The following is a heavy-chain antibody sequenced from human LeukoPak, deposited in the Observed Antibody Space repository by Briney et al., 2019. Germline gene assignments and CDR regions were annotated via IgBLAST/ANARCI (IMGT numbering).Heavy chain of an antibody. J-gene: IGHJ4*02. V-gene: IGHV1-2*02. CDR2: INPNSGGT. CDR3: ARTYYDFWSGYYSSGDDDY. Sequence: ASVKVSCKASGFTFTGYYMHWLRQAPGQGLEWIGWINPNSGGTNYAQKFQGRVTITRDTSISTAYMELSRLRSDDTAVYYCARTYYDFWSGYYSSGDDDYWGQGTLVTVSS. D-gene: IGHD3-3*01. CDR1: GFTFTGYY.